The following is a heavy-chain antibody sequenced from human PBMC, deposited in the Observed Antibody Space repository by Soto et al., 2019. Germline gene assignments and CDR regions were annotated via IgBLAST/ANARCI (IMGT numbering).Heavy chain of an antibody. Sequence: TLSLTCTVSGGSISSYYWSWIRQPPGKGLEWLALIYWDDDKRYSPSLKSRLTITKDTSKNQVVLTMTNMDPVDTATYYCAHRLAATGLFDYWGQGTLVTVSS. CDR1: GGSISSYYW. V-gene: IGHV2-5*08. CDR2: IYWDDDK. CDR3: AHRLAATGLFDY. J-gene: IGHJ4*02. D-gene: IGHD6-13*01.